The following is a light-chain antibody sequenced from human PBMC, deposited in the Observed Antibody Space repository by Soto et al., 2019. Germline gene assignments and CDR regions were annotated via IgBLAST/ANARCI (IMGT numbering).Light chain of an antibody. CDR3: QQYLTSPKT. J-gene: IGKJ1*01. CDR2: GAS. Sequence: EIVMTQSPATLSVPPWGRATLSRRASQSISGTLAWYQQKPAQAPRLLIYGASRRAPGIPERFSGSGSGTDFTLTISRLEPEDFAVYYCQQYLTSPKTFGQGTKVDIK. V-gene: IGKV3-20*01. CDR1: QSISGT.